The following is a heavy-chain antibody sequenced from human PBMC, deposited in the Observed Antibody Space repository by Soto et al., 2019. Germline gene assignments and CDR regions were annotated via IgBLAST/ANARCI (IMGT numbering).Heavy chain of an antibody. D-gene: IGHD2-2*01. CDR1: GFTVSSNY. Sequence: SGGSLRLSCAASGFTVSSNYMSWVRQAPGKGLEWVSVIYSGGSTYYADSVKGRFTISRDNSKNTLYLQMNSLRAEDTAVYYCARDRVVPAAMWGAYYYYGMDVWGQGTTVTVSS. CDR3: ARDRVVPAAMWGAYYYYGMDV. V-gene: IGHV3-53*01. J-gene: IGHJ6*02. CDR2: IYSGGST.